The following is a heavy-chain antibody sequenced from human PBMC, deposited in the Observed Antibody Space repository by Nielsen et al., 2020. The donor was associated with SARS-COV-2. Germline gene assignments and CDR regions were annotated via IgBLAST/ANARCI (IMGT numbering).Heavy chain of an antibody. Sequence: GGSLRLSCPVSGFTFSNYEMNWVRQAPGKGLEWISYISSSSTSIYYADSVKGRFTISRDNAKNSLYLQMNSLRAEDTAVYYCARGSTREYNNGWTLDNWGQGTLVTVSS. D-gene: IGHD5-18*01. J-gene: IGHJ4*02. V-gene: IGHV3-48*03. CDR3: ARGSTREYNNGWTLDN. CDR2: ISSSSTSI. CDR1: GFTFSNYE.